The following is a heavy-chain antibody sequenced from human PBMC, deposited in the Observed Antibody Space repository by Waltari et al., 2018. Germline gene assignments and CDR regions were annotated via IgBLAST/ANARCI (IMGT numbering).Heavy chain of an antibody. V-gene: IGHV4-31*03. CDR2: IYYSGST. J-gene: IGHJ6*03. Sequence: QVQLQESGPGLVKPSQTLSLTCTVSGGSISSGGYYWSWIRQHPGKGLEWIGYIYYSGSTYYNPSLKSRVTISVDTSKNQFSLKLSSVTAADTAVYYCARARGGYCSGGSCYNYYYYYMDVWGKGTTVTVSS. D-gene: IGHD2-15*01. CDR1: GGSISSGGYY. CDR3: ARARGGYCSGGSCYNYYYYYMDV.